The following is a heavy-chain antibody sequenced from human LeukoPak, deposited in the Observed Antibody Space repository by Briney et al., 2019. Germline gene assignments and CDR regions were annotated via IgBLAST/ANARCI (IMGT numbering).Heavy chain of an antibody. Sequence: SETLSLTCTVSGGSISDAAYYWSWIRQHPGEGLKWIGYIYYSGSTSYNPSLKSRVTISVDTSKNQFSLKLTSVTAADTAVYYCARGRTTMVRGVTYYLDCWGQGALVTVSS. V-gene: IGHV4-31*03. J-gene: IGHJ4*02. CDR2: IYYSGST. CDR1: GGSISDAAYY. D-gene: IGHD3-10*01. CDR3: ARGRTTMVRGVTYYLDC.